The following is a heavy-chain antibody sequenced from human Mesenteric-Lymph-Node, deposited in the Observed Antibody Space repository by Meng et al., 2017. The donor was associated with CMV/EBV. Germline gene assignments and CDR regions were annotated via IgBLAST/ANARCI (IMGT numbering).Heavy chain of an antibody. CDR3: APRDTGSFDY. V-gene: IGHV1-2*02. CDR1: GYTFTGYF. J-gene: IGHJ4*02. CDR2: INPNSGDT. Sequence: ASVKVSCKASGYTFTGYFMHWVRQAPGQGLEWMGWINPNSGDTNCAQKFQGRVTMTRDTSISTAYMELNRLSSDDTAVYYCAPRDTGSFDYWGQGTLVTVS. D-gene: IGHD2-8*02.